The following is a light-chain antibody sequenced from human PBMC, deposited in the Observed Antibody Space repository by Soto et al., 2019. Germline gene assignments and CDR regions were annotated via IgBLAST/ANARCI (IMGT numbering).Light chain of an antibody. CDR2: EVS. J-gene: IGLJ7*01. V-gene: IGLV2-8*01. CDR1: SSDIGGYNY. CDR3: ATWDDSLNAAV. Sequence: QSALTQPPSASGSPGQSVTISCTGTSSDIGGYNYVSWYQQHPGKAPKLIIYEVSKRPSGVPDRFSGSKSGNTASLTVSGLQAEDEADYYCATWDDSLNAAVFGGGTQLTVL.